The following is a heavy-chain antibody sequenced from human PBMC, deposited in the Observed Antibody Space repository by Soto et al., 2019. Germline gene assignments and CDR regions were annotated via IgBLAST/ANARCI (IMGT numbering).Heavy chain of an antibody. J-gene: IGHJ4*02. CDR3: ARGAFRAYYFDY. CDR1: GFSFSNYW. V-gene: IGHV3-74*01. CDR2: VDSDGTTT. Sequence: GGSLRLSCAASGFSFSNYWIHWVRQDPGKGLVWVSRVDSDGTTTNYADSVKGRFTISRDNARNTVYLQMNSLRAEDTAIYYCARGAFRAYYFDYWGLATLVTVSS. D-gene: IGHD3-10*01.